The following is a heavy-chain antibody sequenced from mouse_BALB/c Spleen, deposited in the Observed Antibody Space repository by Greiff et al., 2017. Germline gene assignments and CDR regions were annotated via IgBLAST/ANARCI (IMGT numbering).Heavy chain of an antibody. CDR1: GYTFTNYW. J-gene: IGHJ4*01. D-gene: IGHD1-1*01. V-gene: IGHV1-63*02. CDR3: ARRDGPVLITTVVAPHAMDY. Sequence: QVQLQQSGAELVRPGTSVKMSCKAAGYTFTNYWIGWVKQRPGHGLEWIGDIYPGGGYTNYNEKFKGKATLTADTSSSTAYMQLSSLTSEDSAIYYCARRDGPVLITTVVAPHAMDYWGQGTSVTVSS. CDR2: IYPGGGYT.